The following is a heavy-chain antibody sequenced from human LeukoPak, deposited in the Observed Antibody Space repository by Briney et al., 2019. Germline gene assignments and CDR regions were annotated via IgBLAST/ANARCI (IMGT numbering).Heavy chain of an antibody. D-gene: IGHD6-6*01. Sequence: GGSLRLSCAASGFTFSSYWMSWVRQAPGKGLEWVANIKQDGSEKYYVDSVKGRFTISRDNAKNSLYLQMNSLRAEDTAVYYCARAGDRIAARPDYWGQGTLVTVSS. CDR1: GFTFSSYW. J-gene: IGHJ4*02. V-gene: IGHV3-7*01. CDR2: IKQDGSEK. CDR3: ARAGDRIAARPDY.